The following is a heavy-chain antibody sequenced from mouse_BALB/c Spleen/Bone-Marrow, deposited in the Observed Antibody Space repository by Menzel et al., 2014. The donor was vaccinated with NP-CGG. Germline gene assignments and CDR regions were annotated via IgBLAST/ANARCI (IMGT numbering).Heavy chain of an antibody. CDR3: VRGNYGNYVDYFDF. Sequence: DVHLVESGGGLVQPGGSLKLSCAASGFTFSNYGMSWVRQTPDKRLELVATINGNGGSTYYPDSVKGRFTISRDTAKNTLYLQMSSLKSEETAMYYCVRGNYGNYVDYFDFWGQGTTLTVS. CDR1: GFTFSNYG. CDR2: INGNGGST. V-gene: IGHV5-6-3*01. J-gene: IGHJ2*01. D-gene: IGHD2-1*01.